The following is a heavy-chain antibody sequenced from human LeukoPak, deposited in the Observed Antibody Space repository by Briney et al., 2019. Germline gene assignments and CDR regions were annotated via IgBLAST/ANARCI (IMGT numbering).Heavy chain of an antibody. CDR2: INHSGGT. CDR1: GESFSEYY. Sequence: PSDTLSLTCAVYGESFSEYYWSWIRQPPGKGLEWIGEINHSGGTNYNPSLKSRVTISVDTSKKQFSLKLRSVTAADTAMDYCARHSWEYYYYYGMDVWGQGTTVTVSS. CDR3: ARHSWEYYYYYGMDV. V-gene: IGHV4-34*01. D-gene: IGHD1-26*01. J-gene: IGHJ6*02.